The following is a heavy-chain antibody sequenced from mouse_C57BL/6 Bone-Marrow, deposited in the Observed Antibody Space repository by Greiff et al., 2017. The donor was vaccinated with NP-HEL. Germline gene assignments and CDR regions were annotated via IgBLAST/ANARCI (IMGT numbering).Heavy chain of an antibody. V-gene: IGHV5-4*03. CDR1: GFTFSSYA. Sequence: EVMLVESGGGLVKPGGSLKLSCAASGFTFSSYAMSWVRQTPETRLEWVATISDGGSYTYYPDNVKGRFTISRDKSKNNLYLQMRHLKSEDTAMYYCVWYFDVWGTGTTVTVSS. CDR3: VWYFDV. J-gene: IGHJ1*03. CDR2: ISDGGSYT.